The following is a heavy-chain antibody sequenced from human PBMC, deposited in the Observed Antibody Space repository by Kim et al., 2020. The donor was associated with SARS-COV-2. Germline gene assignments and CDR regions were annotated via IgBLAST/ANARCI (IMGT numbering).Heavy chain of an antibody. D-gene: IGHD2-2*01. CDR3: ARDQGYCSSTSCFGMDV. Sequence: VKGRFTISRDNSKNTLYLQMNSLRAEDTAVYYCARDQGYCSSTSCFGMDVWGQGTTVTVSS. J-gene: IGHJ6*02. V-gene: IGHV3-30*07.